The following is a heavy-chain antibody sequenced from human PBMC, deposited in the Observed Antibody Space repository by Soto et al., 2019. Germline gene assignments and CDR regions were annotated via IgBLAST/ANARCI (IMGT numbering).Heavy chain of an antibody. Sequence: ASVKVSCKASGYTFTTYAIHWVRQAPGQRLEWMGWINAGNGDTKYSQKFQGRVTITGDTSASTAYMELSSLRSEDTAVYYCARGIAPYYFDYWGQGTLVTVSS. V-gene: IGHV1-3*01. CDR2: INAGNGDT. J-gene: IGHJ4*02. D-gene: IGHD6-13*01. CDR3: ARGIAPYYFDY. CDR1: GYTFTTYA.